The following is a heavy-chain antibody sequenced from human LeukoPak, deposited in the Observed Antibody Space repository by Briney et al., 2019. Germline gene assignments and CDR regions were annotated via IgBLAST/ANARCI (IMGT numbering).Heavy chain of an antibody. Sequence: GASVKVSCKASGYTFTGYYMHWVRQAPGQGLEWMGWINPNSGGTNYAQKFQGRVTMTRDTPISTAYMELSRLRSDDTAVYYCARDNELRYFDWSPRYYYYYYMDVWGKGTTVTVSS. V-gene: IGHV1-2*02. CDR2: INPNSGGT. J-gene: IGHJ6*03. D-gene: IGHD3-9*01. CDR3: ARDNELRYFDWSPRYYYYYYMDV. CDR1: GYTFTGYY.